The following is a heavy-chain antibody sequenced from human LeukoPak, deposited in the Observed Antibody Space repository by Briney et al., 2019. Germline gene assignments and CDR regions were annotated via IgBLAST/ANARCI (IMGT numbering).Heavy chain of an antibody. V-gene: IGHV1-69*04. D-gene: IGHD3-3*01. J-gene: IGHJ4*02. CDR2: IIPVLGVA. CDR3: ATGIGTLWSGYYHDF. Sequence: GASVKVSGKASGGTFSTYAISWVRQAPGQGLEWMGRIIPVLGVANYAQKFQGRVTNSADKSTSTAYMEVSSLRSEDTAVYYCATGIGTLWSGYYHDFWGQGTLVTVSS. CDR1: GGTFSTYA.